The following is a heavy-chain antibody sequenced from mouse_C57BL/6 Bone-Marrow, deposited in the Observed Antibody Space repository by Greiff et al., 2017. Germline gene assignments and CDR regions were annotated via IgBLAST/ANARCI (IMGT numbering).Heavy chain of an antibody. J-gene: IGHJ2*01. CDR1: GYTFTSYW. V-gene: IGHV1-69*01. D-gene: IGHD1-1*01. CDR3: ARRGDFYYGSSCYFDY. Sequence: VQLQQPGAELVMPGASVKLSCKASGYTFTSYWMHWVKQRPGQGLEWIGEIDPSDSYTNYNQKFKGKSTLTVDKSSSTAYMQLSSLTSEDSAVYYCARRGDFYYGSSCYFDYWGQGTTLTVSS. CDR2: IDPSDSYT.